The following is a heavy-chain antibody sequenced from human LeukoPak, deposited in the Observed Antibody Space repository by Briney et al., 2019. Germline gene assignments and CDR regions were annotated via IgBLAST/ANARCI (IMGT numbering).Heavy chain of an antibody. J-gene: IGHJ4*02. CDR3: AGGGTYGGGADY. V-gene: IGHV4-59*01. CDR2: ISNSGST. CDR1: GGSISSYY. D-gene: IGHD1-26*01. Sequence: SETLSLTCTVSGGSISSYYWSWIRQPPGKGLEWIGYISNSGSTNYNPSLKSRVTISVDTSKNQVSLKLNSVTAADTAVYYCAGGGTYGGGADYWGQGTLVTVSS.